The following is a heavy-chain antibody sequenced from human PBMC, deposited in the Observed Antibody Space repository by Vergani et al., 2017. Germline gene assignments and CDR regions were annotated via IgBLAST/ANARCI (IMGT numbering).Heavy chain of an antibody. Sequence: QVQVVPSGAEVKKSGDSVKVSCKTSGYTFSNYYMHWVRQAPGQGLEWMGIINPSGGHTNYAQKFQGRVTMTRDTSTSTVYMELSSLRSEDTAIYYCARGDYVILTGYRYWGQGTLVTVSA. D-gene: IGHD3-9*01. CDR3: ARGDYVILTGYRY. V-gene: IGHV1-46*03. J-gene: IGHJ4*02. CDR1: GYTFSNYY. CDR2: INPSGGHT.